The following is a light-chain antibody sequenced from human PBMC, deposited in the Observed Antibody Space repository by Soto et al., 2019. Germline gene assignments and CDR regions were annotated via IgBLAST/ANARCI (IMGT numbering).Light chain of an antibody. CDR1: QDISNY. CDR3: QQYDNLPLT. V-gene: IGKV1-33*01. J-gene: IGKJ3*01. CDR2: DAS. Sequence: NQMTQSPSSLSPSVRCTVTDSSQGSQDISNYLKWYQQKPGKAPKLLIYDASNLETGVPSRFSGSGSGTDFTFTISSLQPEDIATYYCQQYDNLPLTFGRWSKVDMK.